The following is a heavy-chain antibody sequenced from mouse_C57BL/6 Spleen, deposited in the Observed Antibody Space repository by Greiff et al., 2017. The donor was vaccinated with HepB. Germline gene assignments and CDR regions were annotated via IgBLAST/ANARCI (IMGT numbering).Heavy chain of an antibody. CDR2: ISSGGSYT. D-gene: IGHD1-1*01. V-gene: IGHV5-6*01. CDR1: GFTFSSYG. Sequence: EVMLVESGGDLVKPGGSLKLSCAASGFTFSSYGMSWVRQTPDKRLEWVATISSGGSYTYYPDSVKGRFTISRDNAKNTLYLQMSSLKSEDTAMYYCARSGSSAWFAYWGQGTLVTVSA. CDR3: ARSGSSAWFAY. J-gene: IGHJ3*01.